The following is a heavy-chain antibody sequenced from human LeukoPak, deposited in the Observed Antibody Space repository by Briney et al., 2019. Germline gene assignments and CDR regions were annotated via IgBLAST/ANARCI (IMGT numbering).Heavy chain of an antibody. V-gene: IGHV4-59*01. D-gene: IGHD6-6*01. J-gene: IGHJ6*03. CDR2: IYYSGST. CDR3: ASVPLDLNSFYYMDV. CDR1: GGSISSYY. Sequence: KPSETLSLTCTVSGGSISSYYWSWIRQPPGKGLEWIGYIYYSGSTNYNPSLKSRVTISVDASKNQYSLYLSPVTDADTAVSFCASVPLDLNSFYYMDVWGKGTTVSVSS.